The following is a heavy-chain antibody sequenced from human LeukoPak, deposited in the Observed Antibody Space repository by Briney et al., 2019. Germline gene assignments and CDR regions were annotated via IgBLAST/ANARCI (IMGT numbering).Heavy chain of an antibody. CDR2: MNPNSGNT. Sequence: GASVKVSCKASGYTFTSYDINWVRQATGQGLEWMGWMNPNSGNTGYAQKFQGRVTMTRNTSISTAYMELSSLRSEDTAVYYCARATYYYDGSGYYYSYWFDPWGQGTLVTVSS. V-gene: IGHV1-8*01. CDR3: ARATYYYDGSGYYYSYWFDP. CDR1: GYTFTSYD. D-gene: IGHD3-22*01. J-gene: IGHJ5*02.